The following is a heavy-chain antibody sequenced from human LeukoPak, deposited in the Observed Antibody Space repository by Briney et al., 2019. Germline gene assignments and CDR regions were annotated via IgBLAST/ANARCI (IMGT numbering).Heavy chain of an antibody. CDR1: GFTFSSYG. CDR3: AKGELWTYYYYYYGMDV. Sequence: GGSLRLSCAASGFTFSSYGMHWVRHAPGKGLEWVAFIRYDGSNKYYADSVKGRFTISRDNSKNTLYLQMNSLRAEDTAVYYCAKGELWTYYYYYYGMDVWGQGTTVTVSS. D-gene: IGHD3-16*01. J-gene: IGHJ6*02. V-gene: IGHV3-30*02. CDR2: IRYDGSNK.